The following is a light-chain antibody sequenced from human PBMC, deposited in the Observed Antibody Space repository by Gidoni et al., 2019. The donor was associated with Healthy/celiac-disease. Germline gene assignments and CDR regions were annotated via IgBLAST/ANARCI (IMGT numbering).Light chain of an antibody. Sequence: ATLSCRASQSVSSNLAWYQQKPGQAPRLLIYGASTRATGIPARFSGRGSGTEFTLTISSLQSEDFAVYYCQHYNNWPPWTFXQXTKVEIK. CDR2: GAS. CDR1: QSVSSN. J-gene: IGKJ1*01. CDR3: QHYNNWPPWT. V-gene: IGKV3-15*01.